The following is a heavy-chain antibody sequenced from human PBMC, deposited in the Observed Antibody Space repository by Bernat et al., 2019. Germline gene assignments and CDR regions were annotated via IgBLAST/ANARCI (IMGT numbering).Heavy chain of an antibody. V-gene: IGHV4-59*08. Sequence: QVQLQESGPGLVKPSETLSLTCTVSGGSISSYYWSWIRQPPGKGLEWIGYIYYSGSTNYNPSLKSRVTISVDTSKNQFSLKLSSVTAADTAVYYCARRGVGSGWYYFDYWGQGTLVTVSS. J-gene: IGHJ4*02. D-gene: IGHD6-19*01. CDR1: GGSISSYY. CDR2: IYYSGST. CDR3: ARRGVGSGWYYFDY.